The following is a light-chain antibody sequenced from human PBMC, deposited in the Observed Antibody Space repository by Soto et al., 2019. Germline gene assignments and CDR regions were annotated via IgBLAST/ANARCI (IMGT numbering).Light chain of an antibody. CDR1: NIGGKS. J-gene: IGLJ1*01. CDR2: DNT. V-gene: IGLV3-21*02. CDR3: QVWHSSDHPYV. Sequence: SYELTQPPSVSVAPGQTARITCGGNNIGGKSVHWYQQKPGQAPVLVGYDNTDRPSGIPDRFSGSNSGNTATLTISRVEAGDEADYYCQVWHSSDHPYVFGTGTKVTVL.